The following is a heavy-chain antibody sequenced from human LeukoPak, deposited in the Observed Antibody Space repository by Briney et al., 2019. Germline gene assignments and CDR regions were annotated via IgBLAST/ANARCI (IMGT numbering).Heavy chain of an antibody. V-gene: IGHV4-39*01. Sequence: SETLSLTCTVSGGSISSSSYYWGWIRQPSGKGLEWIGSIYYSGSTYYNPSLKSRVTISVDTSKNQFSLKLSSVTAADTAVYYCARGYCSGGSCYVGYFDYWGQGTLVTVSS. D-gene: IGHD2-15*01. CDR1: GGSISSSSYY. CDR3: ARGYCSGGSCYVGYFDY. CDR2: IYYSGST. J-gene: IGHJ4*02.